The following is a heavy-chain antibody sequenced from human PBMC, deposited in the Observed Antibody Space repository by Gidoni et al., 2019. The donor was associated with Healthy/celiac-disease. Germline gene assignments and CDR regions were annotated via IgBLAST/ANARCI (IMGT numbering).Heavy chain of an antibody. Sequence: QVQLQQWGAGRLKPSETLSLPGAVYGGSFSGYYWSWIRQPPGKGLEWIGEIKHSGSTNYNPSLKNRVTISVDTSKNQFSLKLSSVTAADTAVYYCARGNIVVVVAATPLLDYWGQGTLVTVSS. CDR3: ARGNIVVVVAATPLLDY. J-gene: IGHJ4*02. CDR2: IKHSGST. CDR1: GGSFSGYY. V-gene: IGHV4-34*01. D-gene: IGHD2-15*01.